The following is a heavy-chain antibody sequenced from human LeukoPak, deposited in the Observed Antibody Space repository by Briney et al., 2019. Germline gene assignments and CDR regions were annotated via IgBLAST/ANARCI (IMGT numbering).Heavy chain of an antibody. CDR1: GFTFSSYS. CDR3: TTTALDLRRLVVITLDV. J-gene: IGHJ6*04. D-gene: IGHD3-22*01. Sequence: GGSLRLSCAASGFTFSSYSMNWVRQAPGKGLEWVSYISSSSSTIYYADSVKGRFTISRDNAKNSLYLQMNSLKTEDTAVYYCTTTALDLRRLVVITLDVWGKGTTVTVSS. V-gene: IGHV3-48*01. CDR2: ISSSSSTI.